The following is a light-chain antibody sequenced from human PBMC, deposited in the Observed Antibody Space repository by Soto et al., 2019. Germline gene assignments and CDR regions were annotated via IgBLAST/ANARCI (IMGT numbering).Light chain of an antibody. J-gene: IGKJ2*01. V-gene: IGKV3D-20*01. Sequence: EIVLTQSPATLSLSPVERATLSCGASQSVSSSYLACSQQKPGLAPRLLIYDAYTRATGIQDRFSGSGSGKEFTLTISRLEPEDFAVYYCQQYGSSPRYTFGQGTKLEIK. CDR3: QQYGSSPRYT. CDR2: DAY. CDR1: QSVSSSY.